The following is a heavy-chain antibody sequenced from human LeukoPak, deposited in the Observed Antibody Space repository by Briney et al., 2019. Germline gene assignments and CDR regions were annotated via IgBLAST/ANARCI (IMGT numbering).Heavy chain of an antibody. Sequence: ASVKVSCKASGYTFTGYYMHWVRQAPGQGLEWMGWISAYNGKTIYAQKLQGRVTMTTDTSTSTAYMELRSLRSDDTAVYYCAREFDFWSGYFLGGNDAFDIWGQGTMVTVSS. D-gene: IGHD3-3*01. CDR2: ISAYNGKT. J-gene: IGHJ3*02. CDR1: GYTFTGYY. V-gene: IGHV1-18*04. CDR3: AREFDFWSGYFLGGNDAFDI.